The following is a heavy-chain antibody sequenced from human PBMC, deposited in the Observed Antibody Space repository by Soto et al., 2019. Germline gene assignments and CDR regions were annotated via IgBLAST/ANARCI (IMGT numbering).Heavy chain of an antibody. CDR3: AKDFGLPSYCPNGLCFPDY. V-gene: IGHV3-30*18. J-gene: IGHJ4*02. D-gene: IGHD2-8*01. CDR1: GFTFSTHG. Sequence: PGGSLRLSCAASGFTFSTHGMHWVRQAPGKGLEWVAVISYDGTYKYYADSVKGRFTISRDNSKNTLYLQMSSPSAEDTALYHCAKDFGLPSYCPNGLCFPDYWGQGTLVTVSS. CDR2: ISYDGTYK.